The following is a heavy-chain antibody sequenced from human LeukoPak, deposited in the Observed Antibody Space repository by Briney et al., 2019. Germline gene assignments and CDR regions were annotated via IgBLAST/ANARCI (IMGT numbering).Heavy chain of an antibody. CDR1: GYTFTSYG. D-gene: IGHD6-19*01. CDR2: ISAYNGNT. V-gene: IGHV1-18*01. CDR3: ARDGPGIALAGTSLQNWFDP. J-gene: IGHJ5*02. Sequence: GASVKVSCKASGYTFTSYGISWVRQAPGQGLEWMGWISAYNGNTNYAQKLQGRVTMTTDTSTSTAYMELRSLRSDDTAVYYCARDGPGIALAGTSLQNWFDPWGQGTLVTVSS.